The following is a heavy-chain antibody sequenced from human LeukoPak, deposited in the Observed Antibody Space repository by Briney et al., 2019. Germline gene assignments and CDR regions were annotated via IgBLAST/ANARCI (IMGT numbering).Heavy chain of an antibody. J-gene: IGHJ6*02. CDR3: GRIAINANNGTDV. CDR1: GFKFSDHY. Sequence: PGGSLRLSCAASGFKFSDHYIDWVRQAPGKGLEWVGRSRNKASSYTTEYAASVEGRFTISRDVSESSLYLQMNSLRTEDTAVYCCGRIAINANNGTDVWGQGTTVTVSS. CDR2: SRNKASSYTT. D-gene: IGHD1/OR15-1a*01. V-gene: IGHV3-72*01.